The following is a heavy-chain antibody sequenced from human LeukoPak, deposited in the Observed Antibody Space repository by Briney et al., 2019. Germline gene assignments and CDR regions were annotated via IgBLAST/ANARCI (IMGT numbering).Heavy chain of an antibody. CDR3: ARDRAWNYFDY. J-gene: IGHJ4*02. V-gene: IGHV3-30*03. CDR2: ISNDGSRK. Sequence: GGSLRLSCAASGFTFSSSSISWVRQAPGKGLEWVAIISNDGSRKYYAHSVEGRFTISRDNSKNTLYLQMDSLRAEDTAVYYCARDRAWNYFDYWGQGTLVTVSS. CDR1: GFTFSSSS. D-gene: IGHD3-3*01.